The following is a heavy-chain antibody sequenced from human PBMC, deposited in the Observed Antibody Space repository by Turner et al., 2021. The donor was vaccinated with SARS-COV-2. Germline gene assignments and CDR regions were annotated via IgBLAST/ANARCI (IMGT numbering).Heavy chain of an antibody. CDR2: ITPSSGAT. CDR3: ARDHDGYNFDH. V-gene: IGHV1-2*02. J-gene: IGHJ4*02. Sequence: QVQLVQSGAEVKKPGASVKASCKASGYSLTGYDIQWGRQAPEQGLGWMWWITPSSGATFFARKFQGRVAMTRDTSISTAYMEWSNLIYDDTAVYFCARDHDGYNFDHWGQGTLVTVSS. D-gene: IGHD5-12*01. CDR1: GYSLTGYD.